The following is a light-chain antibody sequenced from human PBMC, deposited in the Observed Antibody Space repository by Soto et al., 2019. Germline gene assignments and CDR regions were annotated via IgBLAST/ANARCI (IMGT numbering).Light chain of an antibody. CDR1: QSVSSN. V-gene: IGKV3-15*01. CDR3: QQYINWPYT. CDR2: GAS. Sequence: EIVMTQSPATLSVSPGERATLSCRASQSVSSNLAWYQQKPGQAPGLLIYGASTRATGIPARFSGSGSGTEFTLTISSLQSEDFAVYYCQQYINWPYTFGQGTKLEIK. J-gene: IGKJ2*01.